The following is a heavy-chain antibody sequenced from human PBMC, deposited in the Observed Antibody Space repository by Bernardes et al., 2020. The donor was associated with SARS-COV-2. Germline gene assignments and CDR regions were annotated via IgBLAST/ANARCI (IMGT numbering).Heavy chain of an antibody. CDR2: IYYSGST. CDR3: ARRGYYDRGVDY. Sequence: SETLSLTCTVSGDSNKYYYYSWIRQPPGKGLEWIGYIYYSGSTNYNPSLKSRVTISVDTSKNQFSLKLSSVTAADTAVYYCARRGYYDRGVDYWGQGTLVTVSS. D-gene: IGHD3-22*01. V-gene: IGHV4-59*08. J-gene: IGHJ4*02. CDR1: GDSNKYYY.